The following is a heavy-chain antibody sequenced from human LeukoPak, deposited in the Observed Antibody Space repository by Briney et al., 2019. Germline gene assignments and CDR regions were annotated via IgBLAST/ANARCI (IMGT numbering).Heavy chain of an antibody. CDR3: VRGIDTTGYFNY. Sequence: ASVKVSCTASGYTFSTYPLNWVRQAPGQGLEWMGWINTNTGSPTYTQGLTGRFVFSLDTSVSTAFLQISSLKAEDTALYYCVRGIDTTGYFNYWGQGTLVTVSS. V-gene: IGHV7-4-1*02. J-gene: IGHJ4*02. CDR2: INTNTGSP. CDR1: GYTFSTYP. D-gene: IGHD3-22*01.